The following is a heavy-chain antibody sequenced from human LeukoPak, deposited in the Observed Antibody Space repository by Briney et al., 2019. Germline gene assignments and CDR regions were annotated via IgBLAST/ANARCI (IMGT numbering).Heavy chain of an antibody. V-gene: IGHV1-69*04. CDR1: GGTFSSYA. J-gene: IGHJ4*02. Sequence: ASVKVSCKASGGTFSSYAISWVRQAPGQGLEWMGRIIPILGIANYAQKFQGRVTITADKSTSTAYMELSSLRSEDTAVYYCAREEQQLTGDYWGQGTLVTVSS. D-gene: IGHD6-13*01. CDR2: IIPILGIA. CDR3: AREEQQLTGDY.